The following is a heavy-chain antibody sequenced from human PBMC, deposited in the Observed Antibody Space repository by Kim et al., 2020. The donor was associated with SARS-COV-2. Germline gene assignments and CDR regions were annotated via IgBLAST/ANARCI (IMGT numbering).Heavy chain of an antibody. CDR3: AKGRQIRYSNGWY. J-gene: IGHJ2*01. Sequence: SETLSLTCTVSGGSVSSDSDYWSCIRPPPGQNLEWIVNIYRSGTNNPNPTRQSTVTISIATNKYPLSLNPRTATDADTAMYSCAKGRQIRYSNGWY. CDR2: IYRSGTN. CDR1: GGSVSSDSDY. V-gene: IGHV4-61*01. D-gene: IGHD4-4*01.